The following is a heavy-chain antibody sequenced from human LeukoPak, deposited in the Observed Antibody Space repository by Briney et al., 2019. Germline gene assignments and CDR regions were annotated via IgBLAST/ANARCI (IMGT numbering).Heavy chain of an antibody. D-gene: IGHD4/OR15-4a*01. CDR3: ARRAGAYSHPYDY. Sequence: ASVKVSCKAFGYTFTSNYMHWVRQAPGQGPEWMGVISPSGGSTTYAQKFQGRVTLTRDMSTSTDYLELSSLRAEDTAVYYCARRAGAYSHPYDYWGQGTLVTVSS. J-gene: IGHJ4*02. CDR2: ISPSGGST. V-gene: IGHV1-46*01. CDR1: GYTFTSNY.